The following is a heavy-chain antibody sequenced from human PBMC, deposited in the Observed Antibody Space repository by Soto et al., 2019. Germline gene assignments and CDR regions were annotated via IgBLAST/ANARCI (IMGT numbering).Heavy chain of an antibody. V-gene: IGHV2-5*02. D-gene: IGHD1-26*01. CDR2: IYWDDDK. J-gene: IGHJ4*02. CDR3: AHMPVRELRAENDY. Sequence: QITLKEPGPTLVKPTQTLTLTCTFSGFSLSTSGVGVGWIRKPPGKALEWLALIYWDDDKRYSPSLKSRLTITKDASKNRVVLTMTNMDPVHTATYDCAHMPVRELRAENDYRGQGTLVTVSS. CDR1: GFSLSTSGVG.